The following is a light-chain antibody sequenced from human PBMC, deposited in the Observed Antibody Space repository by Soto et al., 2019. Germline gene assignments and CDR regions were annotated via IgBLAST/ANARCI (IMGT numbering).Light chain of an antibody. J-gene: IGKJ5*01. CDR2: AAS. CDR3: QQSYSTPIT. V-gene: IGKV1-8*01. CDR1: QGISSY. Sequence: AIRMTQSPSSLSASTGDRVTITCRASQGISSYLAWYQQKPGKAPKLLIYAASTLQSGVPSRFSGSGSGTDFTLTISSLQPEDFATYYCQQSYSTPITFGQGTRLEIK.